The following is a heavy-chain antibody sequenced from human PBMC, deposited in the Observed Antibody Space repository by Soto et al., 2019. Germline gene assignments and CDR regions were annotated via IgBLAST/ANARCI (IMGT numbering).Heavy chain of an antibody. CDR1: GGTFSSYA. Sequence: ASVKVSCKASGGTFSSYAISWVRQAPGQGLEWMGGIIPIFGTANYAQKFQGRVTITADESTSTAYMELSSLRSEDTVVYYCASSRQTLFYGDYWGQGTLVTVSS. J-gene: IGHJ4*02. V-gene: IGHV1-69*13. D-gene: IGHD3-10*01. CDR2: IIPIFGTA. CDR3: ASSRQTLFYGDY.